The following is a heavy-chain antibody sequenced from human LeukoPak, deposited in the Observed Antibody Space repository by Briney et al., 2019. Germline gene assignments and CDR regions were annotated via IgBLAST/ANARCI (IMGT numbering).Heavy chain of an antibody. CDR3: ARGGMEWLFNLGTIWFDP. V-gene: IGHV4-38-2*02. J-gene: IGHJ5*02. CDR2: IFHSGNS. Sequence: KPSETLSLTCTVSGYSMSSGYYWGWIRQPPGKGLQWIGSIFHSGNSYYNPSLKSRVTISVDTSTNQVSLKLSSVTAADTAVYYCARGGMEWLFNLGTIWFDPWGQGTLVTVSS. CDR1: GYSMSSGYY. D-gene: IGHD3-3*01.